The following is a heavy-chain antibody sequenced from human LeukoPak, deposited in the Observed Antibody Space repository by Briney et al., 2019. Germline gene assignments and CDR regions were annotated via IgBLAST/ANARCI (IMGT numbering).Heavy chain of an antibody. CDR1: GFTFSRYA. V-gene: IGHV3-21*01. D-gene: IGHD3-10*01. Sequence: GGSLRLSCAASGFTFSRYAMNWVRQAPGKGLEWVSHISTGGDNRFYADPLKGRFTVSRDNAKNSLFLQMDSLRAEDTAVYYCATTVRYGFDYWGQGTLVTVSS. CDR3: ATTVRYGFDY. J-gene: IGHJ4*02. CDR2: ISTGGDNR.